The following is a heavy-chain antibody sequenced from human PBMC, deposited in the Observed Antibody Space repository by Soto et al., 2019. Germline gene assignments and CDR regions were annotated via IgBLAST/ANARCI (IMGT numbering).Heavy chain of an antibody. D-gene: IGHD2-15*01. CDR2: IYPGSSAT. CDR3: GRNVDSGHTGYYYPMDV. CDR1: GYSFTNYW. V-gene: IGHV5-51*01. J-gene: IGHJ6*02. Sequence: PRGSLKISCKASGYSFTNYWIRWVRQRPRKGVAWSGMIYPGSSATRYRPSFEGQVTISADNSINPAYLQWSSLKASDTAMYYCGRNVDSGHTGYYYPMDVWGQGTTVTVSS.